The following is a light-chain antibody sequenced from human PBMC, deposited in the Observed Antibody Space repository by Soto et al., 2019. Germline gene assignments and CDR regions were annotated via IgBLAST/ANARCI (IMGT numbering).Light chain of an antibody. CDR2: DAS. CDR1: QSISSW. V-gene: IGKV1-5*01. J-gene: IGKJ1*01. CDR3: QQYNNYPLT. Sequence: DIQMTQSPSTLSASVGDRVTITCRASQSISSWLAWYQQKPGKAPKVLIYDASSLESGVPSRFXXXXXXXXXXXXXSSLQPDDFATYYCQQYNNYPLTFGQGTKVDIK.